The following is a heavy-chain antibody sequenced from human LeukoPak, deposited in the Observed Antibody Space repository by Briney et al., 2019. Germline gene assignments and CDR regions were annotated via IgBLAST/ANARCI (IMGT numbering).Heavy chain of an antibody. D-gene: IGHD5-12*01. V-gene: IGHV4-30-4*01. CDR2: IYYSGST. CDR1: GGSISSGDYY. CDR3: ARREMATIDY. Sequence: SETLSLTCTVSGGSISSGDYYWSWIRRPPGKGLEWIGYIYYSGSTYYNPSLKSRVTITVDTSKNQFSLKLSSVTAADTAVYYCARREMATIDYWGQGTLVTVSS. J-gene: IGHJ4*02.